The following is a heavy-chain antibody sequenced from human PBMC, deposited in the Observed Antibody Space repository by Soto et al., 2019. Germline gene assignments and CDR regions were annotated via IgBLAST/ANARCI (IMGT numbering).Heavy chain of an antibody. CDR2: IVVGSGNT. D-gene: IGHD4-17*01. CDR3: AADSVYGDYVS. CDR1: GFTFTSSA. J-gene: IGHJ4*02. V-gene: IGHV1-58*01. Sequence: SVKVSCKASGFTFTSSAVQWVRQARGQRLEWIAWIVVGSGNTNYAQKFQERVTITRDMSTSTAYMELSSLRSEDTAVYYCAADSVYGDYVSWGQGTPVTVSS.